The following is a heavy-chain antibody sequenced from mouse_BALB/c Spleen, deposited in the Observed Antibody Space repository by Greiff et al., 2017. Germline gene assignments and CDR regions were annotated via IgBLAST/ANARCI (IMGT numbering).Heavy chain of an antibody. CDR2: ISSGGGST. J-gene: IGHJ1*01. CDR1: GFAFSSYD. V-gene: IGHV5-12-1*01. CDR3: ARQGLWYFDV. Sequence: EVKLVESGGGLVKPGGSLKLSCAASGFAFSSYDMSWVRQTPEKRLEWVAYISSGGGSTYYPDTVKGRFTISRDNAKNTLYLQMSSLKSEDTAMYYCARQGLWYFDVWGAGTTVTVSS.